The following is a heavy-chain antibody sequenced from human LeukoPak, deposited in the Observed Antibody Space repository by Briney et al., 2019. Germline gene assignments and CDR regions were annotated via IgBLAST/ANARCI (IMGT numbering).Heavy chain of an antibody. CDR2: IKQDGSEK. Sequence: PGGSLRLSCAASGFIFSSYWMSWVRQAPGKGLEWVANIKQDGSEKYYVDSVKGRFTISRDNAKKSVYVQMNSLRVEDTAVYYCARGYYDLWSGYYSYYHYMDVWGKGTTVTVSS. CDR3: ARGYYDLWSGYYSYYHYMDV. CDR1: GFIFSSYW. D-gene: IGHD3-3*01. J-gene: IGHJ6*03. V-gene: IGHV3-7*01.